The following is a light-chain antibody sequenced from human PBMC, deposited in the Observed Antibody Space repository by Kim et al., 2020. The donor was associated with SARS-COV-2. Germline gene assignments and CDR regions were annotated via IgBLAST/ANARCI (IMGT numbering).Light chain of an antibody. V-gene: IGKV1-39*01. CDR1: QSISSY. Sequence: ASVGDRVTITCRASQSISSYLNWYQQKPGKAPKLLIYAASSLQSGVPSRFSGSGSGTDFTLTISSLQPEDFATYYCQQSFSTPITFGQGTRLEIK. CDR2: AAS. J-gene: IGKJ5*01. CDR3: QQSFSTPIT.